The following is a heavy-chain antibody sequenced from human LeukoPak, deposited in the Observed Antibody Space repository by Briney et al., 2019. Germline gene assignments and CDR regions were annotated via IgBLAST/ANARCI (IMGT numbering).Heavy chain of an antibody. Sequence: GASVKVSCKASGYTFTSYDINWVRQATGQGLEWMGWMNPNSGNTGYAQKFQGRVTITRNTSISTAYMELSSLRSEDTAVYYCARESRRDFWSGYPLSGAFDIWGQGTMVTVSS. CDR1: GYTFTSYD. V-gene: IGHV1-8*03. D-gene: IGHD3-3*01. J-gene: IGHJ3*02. CDR2: MNPNSGNT. CDR3: ARESRRDFWSGYPLSGAFDI.